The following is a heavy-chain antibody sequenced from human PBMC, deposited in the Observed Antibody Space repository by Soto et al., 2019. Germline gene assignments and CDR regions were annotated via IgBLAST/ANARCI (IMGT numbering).Heavy chain of an antibody. V-gene: IGHV4-4*02. D-gene: IGHD3-22*01. CDR1: GGSINNSHW. Sequence: QVQLQESGPGLVKPSGTLSLTCAVSGGSINNSHWWSWVRQPPGKGLEWIGEIYHDESTNYNPSLXRXAXIXXDKSKNRFSLKVTSVTAADTAVYYCARNREDGSGYSVRFDYWGLGTLVTVSS. CDR3: ARNREDGSGYSVRFDY. J-gene: IGHJ4*02. CDR2: IYHDEST.